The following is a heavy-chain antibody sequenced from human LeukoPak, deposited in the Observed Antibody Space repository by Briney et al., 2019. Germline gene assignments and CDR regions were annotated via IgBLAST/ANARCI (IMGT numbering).Heavy chain of an antibody. D-gene: IGHD3-9*01. CDR3: ARSGYDAFDI. J-gene: IGHJ3*02. Sequence: SGGSLRLSCAASGSTFSDYYMSWIRQAPGKGLEWVSYISSSSSYTNYADSVKGRFTISRDNAKNSLYLQMNSLRAEDTAVYYCARSGYDAFDIWGQGTMVTVSS. V-gene: IGHV3-11*06. CDR1: GSTFSDYY. CDR2: ISSSSSYT.